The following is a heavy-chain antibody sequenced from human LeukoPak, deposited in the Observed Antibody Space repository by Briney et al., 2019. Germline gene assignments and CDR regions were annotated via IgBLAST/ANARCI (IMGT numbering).Heavy chain of an antibody. CDR1: GASFNGNF. J-gene: IGHJ6*02. V-gene: IGHV4-59*08. CDR3: ARHTPYCGGDCYGMDV. Sequence: PSETLSLTCTVSGASFNGNFWTWVRQSPGKGLEWIGYIDSSGNTRYHPSLQSRVTMSLDTSKNQFFLRLRSVTAADTAVYYCARHTPYCGGDCYGMDVWGQGTTVTVSS. CDR2: IDSSGNT. D-gene: IGHD2-21*01.